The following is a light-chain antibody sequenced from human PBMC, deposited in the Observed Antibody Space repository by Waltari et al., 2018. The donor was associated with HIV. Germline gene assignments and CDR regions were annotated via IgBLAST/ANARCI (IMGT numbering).Light chain of an antibody. V-gene: IGKV1-NL1*01. CDR2: AAS. CDR1: QGIKNS. Sequence: DLPMTQSPSSLSASVGDRVPLTCRASQGIKNSLAWYQQRPGKAPKLLLSAASKLGSGVPSRFSGLGSGTDYTLTISNLQPEDFATYYCQQYYATPWTFGQGTTVEIK. CDR3: QQYYATPWT. J-gene: IGKJ1*01.